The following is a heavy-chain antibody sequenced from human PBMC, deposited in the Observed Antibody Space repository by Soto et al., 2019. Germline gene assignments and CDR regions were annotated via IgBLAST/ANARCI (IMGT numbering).Heavy chain of an antibody. Sequence: QVQLVQSGAEVKKPGSSVKVSCKASGGTFSSYGISWVRQAPGQGLEWMGGIIPIVGTANYAQKFQGRVTITADDSTSTAYMERSSLRSEDTAVYYCTAGEHYDIFTGYFYYYGMDVWGQGTTVTVSS. CDR2: IIPIVGTA. J-gene: IGHJ6*02. V-gene: IGHV1-69*01. D-gene: IGHD3-9*01. CDR3: TAGEHYDIFTGYFYYYGMDV. CDR1: GGTFSSYG.